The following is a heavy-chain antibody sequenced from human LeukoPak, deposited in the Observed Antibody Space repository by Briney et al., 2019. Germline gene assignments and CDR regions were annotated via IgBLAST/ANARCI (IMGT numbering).Heavy chain of an antibody. CDR1: GFVFSSYT. CDR3: ARGHLGYSSGSDN. CDR2: VSSSGNTL. J-gene: IGHJ4*02. Sequence: GGSLRLSCGASGFVFSSYTMDWVRQAPGKGLEWISYVSSSGNTLYYADSVQGRFTISRDNAEQSLHLQMNSLRAEDTAMYYCARGHLGYSSGSDNWGQGTLVTVSS. D-gene: IGHD6-19*01. V-gene: IGHV3-48*01.